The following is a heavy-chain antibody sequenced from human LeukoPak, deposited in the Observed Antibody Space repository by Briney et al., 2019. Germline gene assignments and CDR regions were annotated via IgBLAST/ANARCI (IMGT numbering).Heavy chain of an antibody. V-gene: IGHV5-51*01. J-gene: IGHJ6*03. Sequence: GESLKISCKGSGYSFTSYWMGWVRQMPGKGLEWRGIIYPGDSDTRYSPSFQGQVTISADKSISTAYLQWSSLKASDTAIYYCARRGQADYYYYYYMDVWGKGTTVTVSS. D-gene: IGHD6-25*01. CDR3: ARRGQADYYYYYYMDV. CDR2: IYPGDSDT. CDR1: GYSFTSYW.